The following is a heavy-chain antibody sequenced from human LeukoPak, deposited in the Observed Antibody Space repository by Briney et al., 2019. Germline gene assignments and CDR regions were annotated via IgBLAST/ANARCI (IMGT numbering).Heavy chain of an antibody. J-gene: IGHJ4*02. CDR2: ISYDGSNK. CDR3: ARSRLEQWLVGGDY. V-gene: IGHV3-30-3*01. Sequence: GGSLRLSCAASGFTFSSYAMHWVRQAPGQGLEWVAVISYDGSNKYYADSVKGRYTISRDNSKNTLYLQMNSLRAEDTAVYYCARSRLEQWLVGGDYGGQGTLVTVSS. CDR1: GFTFSSYA. D-gene: IGHD6-19*01.